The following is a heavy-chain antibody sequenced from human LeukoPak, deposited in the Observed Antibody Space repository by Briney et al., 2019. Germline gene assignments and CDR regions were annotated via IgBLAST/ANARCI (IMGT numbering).Heavy chain of an antibody. J-gene: IGHJ4*02. CDR1: GFTFSSYE. Sequence: GGSLRLSCAASGFTFSSYEMNWVRQAPGKGLEWVPYISSSGSTIYYADSVKGRFTISRDNAKNSLYLQMNSLRAEDTAVYYCARDRRGRSYSDYWGQGTLVTVSS. V-gene: IGHV3-48*03. D-gene: IGHD1-26*01. CDR3: ARDRRGRSYSDY. CDR2: ISSSGSTI.